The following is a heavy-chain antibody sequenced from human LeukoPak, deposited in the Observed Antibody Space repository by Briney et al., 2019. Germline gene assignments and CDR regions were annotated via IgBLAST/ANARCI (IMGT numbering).Heavy chain of an antibody. Sequence: ASVKVSCKASGYTFTSYGISWVRQAPGQGLEWMGWISPNSGGTNYAQKFQGRVTMTRDTSISTAYMELSRLRSDDTAVYYCARRGTGGSLDYWGQGTLVTVSS. J-gene: IGHJ4*02. D-gene: IGHD7-27*01. CDR1: GYTFTSYG. CDR2: ISPNSGGT. CDR3: ARRGTGGSLDY. V-gene: IGHV1-2*02.